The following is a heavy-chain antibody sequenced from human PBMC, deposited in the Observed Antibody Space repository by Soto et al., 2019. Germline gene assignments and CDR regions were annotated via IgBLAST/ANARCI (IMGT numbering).Heavy chain of an antibody. CDR3: AASTVTRHYYYYYGMDV. CDR1: GGSISSSSYY. J-gene: IGHJ6*02. V-gene: IGHV4-39*01. Sequence: PSETLSLTCTVSGGSISSSSYYWGWIRQPPGKGLEWIGSIYYSGSTYYNPSLKSRVTISVDTSKNQFSLKLGSVTAADTAVYYCAASTVTRHYYYYYGMDVWGQGTTVTVSS. D-gene: IGHD4-4*01. CDR2: IYYSGST.